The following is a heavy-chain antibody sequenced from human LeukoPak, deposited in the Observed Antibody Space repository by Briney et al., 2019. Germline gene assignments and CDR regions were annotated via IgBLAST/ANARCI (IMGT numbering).Heavy chain of an antibody. Sequence: PSETLSLTCTVSGGSISSSSYYWGWIRQPPGKGLEWIGSIYYSGSTYYNPSLKSRVTISVDTSKNQFSLKLSSVTAADTAVYYCARHGTGAGPSRLYYFDYWGQGTLVTVSS. V-gene: IGHV4-39*01. CDR3: ARHGTGAGPSRLYYFDY. J-gene: IGHJ4*02. D-gene: IGHD6-19*01. CDR2: IYYSGST. CDR1: GGSISSSSYY.